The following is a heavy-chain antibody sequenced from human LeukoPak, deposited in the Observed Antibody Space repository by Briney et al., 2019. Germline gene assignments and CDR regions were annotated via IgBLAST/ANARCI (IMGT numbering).Heavy chain of an antibody. CDR1: GGSISDYF. CDR2: IYPSGST. D-gene: IGHD2-15*01. CDR3: ARDLVAATGRNWFDP. V-gene: IGHV4-4*07. Sequence: SETLSLTCTVSGGSISDYFWSWIRQPAGKGLEWIGRIYPSGSTNYNPSLKSQVTMSVDTSKNQFSLKLSSVTAADTAVYYCARDLVAATGRNWFDPWGQGTLVTVSS. J-gene: IGHJ5*02.